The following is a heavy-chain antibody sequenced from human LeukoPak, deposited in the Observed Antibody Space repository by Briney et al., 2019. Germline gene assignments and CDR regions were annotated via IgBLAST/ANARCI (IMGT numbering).Heavy chain of an antibody. V-gene: IGHV4-59*01. D-gene: IGHD3-16*01. CDR3: ARDTGGADFDY. J-gene: IGHJ4*02. CDR2: IYYSGST. Sequence: SETLSLTCTVSGGSISSYYWSWIRQPPGKGLAWIGYIYYSGSTNYNPSLKSRVTISVDTSKNQFSLKLSSVTAADTAVYYCARDTGGADFDYWGQGTLVTVSS. CDR1: GGSISSYY.